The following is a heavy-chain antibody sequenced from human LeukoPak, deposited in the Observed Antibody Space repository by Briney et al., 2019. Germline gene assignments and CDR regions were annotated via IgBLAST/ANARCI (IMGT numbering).Heavy chain of an antibody. CDR2: IYSGGTT. J-gene: IGHJ4*02. CDR1: GFTFSDYY. V-gene: IGHV3-66*01. CDR3: ARDQDGDYVSDY. D-gene: IGHD4-17*01. Sequence: GGSLRLSCAASGFTFSDYYMSWVRQAPGKGLEWVSVIYSGGTTYYADSVKGRFTISRDNSKNTLYLQMNSLRAEDTAVYYCARDQDGDYVSDYWGQGTLVTVSS.